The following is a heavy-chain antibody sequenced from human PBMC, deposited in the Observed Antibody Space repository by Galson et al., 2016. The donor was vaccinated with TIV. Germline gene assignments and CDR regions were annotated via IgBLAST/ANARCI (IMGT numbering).Heavy chain of an antibody. CDR1: GGSITRGGYY. J-gene: IGHJ6*02. V-gene: IGHV4-31*11. Sequence: TLSLPCAVSGGSITRGGYYWSWIRQHPGKGLEWIGFIYYSGNTYYNPSLKSRLTMSVDTSENQFSLRLTSVTAADAAVYYCARDKGPILSTINYYGMDVWGRGTTVTVSS. CDR2: IYYSGNT. D-gene: IGHD2-2*02. CDR3: ARDKGPILSTINYYGMDV.